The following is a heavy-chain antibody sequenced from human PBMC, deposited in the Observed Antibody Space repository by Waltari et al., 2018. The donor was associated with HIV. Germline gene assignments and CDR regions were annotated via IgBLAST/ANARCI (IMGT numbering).Heavy chain of an antibody. J-gene: IGHJ2*01. Sequence: QVQLQESGPGLVKPSETLSLTCTVSGDSINSGDYYWAWIRQHPEKGLEWIGFGYYRGSTFSNPSFKSRATISGDTSKNQFSLKLTSMTAADTAVYYCARVVYWYFDLWGRGTLVTVSS. V-gene: IGHV4-31*03. CDR2: GYYRGST. CDR1: GDSINSGDYY. CDR3: ARVVYWYFDL.